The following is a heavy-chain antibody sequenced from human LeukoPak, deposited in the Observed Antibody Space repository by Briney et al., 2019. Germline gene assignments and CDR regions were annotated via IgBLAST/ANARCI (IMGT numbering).Heavy chain of an antibody. CDR3: ARGHYGDYVTPVDY. V-gene: IGHV4-38-2*02. CDR1: GYSITSGYY. Sequence: SETLSLTCTVSGYSITSGYYWGWIRQPPGKGLEWIGSIYHSGSTYYNPSLKTRVTISVDKSKNQFSLKLSSVTAADTAVYYCARGHYGDYVTPVDYWGQGTLVTVSS. D-gene: IGHD4-17*01. J-gene: IGHJ4*02. CDR2: IYHSGST.